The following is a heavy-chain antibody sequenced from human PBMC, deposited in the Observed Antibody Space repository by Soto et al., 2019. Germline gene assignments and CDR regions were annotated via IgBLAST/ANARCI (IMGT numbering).Heavy chain of an antibody. CDR3: ARAVGGYDFWSASYYYYYYMDV. V-gene: IGHV4-34*01. Sequence: QVQLQQLGAGLLKPSETLSLTCAVYGGSFSGYYWSWIRQPPGRGLEWIGEINHSGSTNYNPSLKSRVTMSVDTSKNQFSLKLSSVTAADTAVYFCARAVGGYDFWSASYYYYYYMDVWGKGTTVTVSS. D-gene: IGHD3-3*01. J-gene: IGHJ6*03. CDR1: GGSFSGYY. CDR2: INHSGST.